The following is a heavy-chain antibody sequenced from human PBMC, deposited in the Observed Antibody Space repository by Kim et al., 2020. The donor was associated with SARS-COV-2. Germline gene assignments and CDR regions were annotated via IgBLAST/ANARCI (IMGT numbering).Heavy chain of an antibody. Sequence: GGSLRLSCAASGFTFSSYEMNWVRQAPGKGLEWVSYISSSGSTIYYADSVKGRFTISRDNAKNSLYLQMNSLRAEDTAVYYCARERGTGITGTTYYYYYGMDVWGQGTTVTVS. V-gene: IGHV3-48*03. CDR2: ISSSGSTI. D-gene: IGHD1-7*01. J-gene: IGHJ6*02. CDR3: ARERGTGITGTTYYYYYGMDV. CDR1: GFTFSSYE.